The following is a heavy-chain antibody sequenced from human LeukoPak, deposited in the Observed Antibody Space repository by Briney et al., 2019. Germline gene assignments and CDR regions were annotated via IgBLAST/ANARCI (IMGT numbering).Heavy chain of an antibody. CDR2: ISGSGGST. V-gene: IGHV3-23*01. CDR3: AKGPRGAIINWLDP. J-gene: IGHJ5*02. D-gene: IGHD1-26*01. CDR1: GFTFSSYA. Sequence: GGSLRLSCAASGFTFSSYAMSWVRQAPGKGLEWVSAISGSGGSTYYADSVKGRFTISRDNSKNTLYLQMNSLRAEDTAVYYCAKGPRGAIINWLDPWGQGTLVTVSS.